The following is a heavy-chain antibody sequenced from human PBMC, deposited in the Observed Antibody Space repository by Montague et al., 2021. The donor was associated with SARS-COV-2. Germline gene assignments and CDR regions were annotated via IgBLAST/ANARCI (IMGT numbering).Heavy chain of an antibody. CDR2: IYYSGST. V-gene: IGHV4-59*01. CDR1: GGSISSYY. CDR3: AGGRESSSSAGFDY. Sequence: SETLSLTCTVSGGSISSYYWSWIRQPPGKGLEWIGYIYYSGSTNYNPSLKSRVTISVDTSKNQFSLKLSSVTAADTAVYYCAGGRESSSSAGFDYWGQGTLVTVSS. J-gene: IGHJ4*02. D-gene: IGHD6-6*01.